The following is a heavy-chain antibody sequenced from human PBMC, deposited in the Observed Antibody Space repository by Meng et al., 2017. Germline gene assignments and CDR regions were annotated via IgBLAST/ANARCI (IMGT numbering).Heavy chain of an antibody. D-gene: IGHD6-19*01. CDR2: IYHSGST. J-gene: IGHJ4*02. V-gene: IGHV4-4*03. CDR3: ARGRYSTGWDRFDY. Sequence: QVPGLEPGPGPWRPPRTLSLTSAGSGGSISSRSSWSWLRQPPGRGLDSIREIYHSGSTNSNPSLKRRVTISVARSTNQFSLKLSSVPAANTAVYYCARGRYSTGWDRFDYWGQGTLVTVSS. CDR1: GGSISSRSS.